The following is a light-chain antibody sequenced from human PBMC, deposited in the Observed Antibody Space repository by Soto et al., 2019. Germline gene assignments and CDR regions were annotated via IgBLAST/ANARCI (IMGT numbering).Light chain of an antibody. CDR1: QSVSSNY. CDR2: GAS. V-gene: IGKV3-20*01. CDR3: QQHGSSSYT. Sequence: ESVLTQSPGTLSLSPGERATLSCRASQSVSSNYLAWYQQKPGQAPRLLIYGASSRATGIPDRFTGSGSGTDFTLTITRLEPEDFALYYCQQHGSSSYTFGQRTKLEIK. J-gene: IGKJ2*01.